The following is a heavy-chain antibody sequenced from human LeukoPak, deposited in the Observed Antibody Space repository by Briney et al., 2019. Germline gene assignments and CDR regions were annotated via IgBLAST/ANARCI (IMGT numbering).Heavy chain of an antibody. CDR1: GYTFTSYG. D-gene: IGHD1-14*01. J-gene: IGHJ4*02. CDR2: ISAYNGDT. Sequence: GASVKVSCKASGYTFTSYGISWVRQAPGQGLEWMGWISAYNGDTNYAQKFQGRVTMTTDTSTSTAYMELQNLRSDNTAVYYCARAEAYATSQFDYWGQGTLVTVSS. V-gene: IGHV1-18*01. CDR3: ARAEAYATSQFDY.